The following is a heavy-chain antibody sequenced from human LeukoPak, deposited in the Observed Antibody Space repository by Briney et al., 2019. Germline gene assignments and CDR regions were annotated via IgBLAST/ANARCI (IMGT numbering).Heavy chain of an antibody. CDR2: IYYSGST. CDR3: ARGAPYYDFWSGYYTPLDY. CDR1: GGSISSGGYS. D-gene: IGHD3-3*01. J-gene: IGHJ4*02. V-gene: IGHV4-30-4*07. Sequence: SETLSLTCAVSGGSISSGGYSWSWIRQPPGKGLEWIGYIYYSGSTYYNPSLKSRVTISVDTSKNQFSLKLNSVTAADTAVYYCARGAPYYDFWSGYYTPLDYWGQGTLVTVSS.